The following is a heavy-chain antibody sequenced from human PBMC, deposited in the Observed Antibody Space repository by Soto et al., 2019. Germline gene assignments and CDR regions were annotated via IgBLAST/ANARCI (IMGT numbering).Heavy chain of an antibody. CDR1: GGSISSGGYS. V-gene: IGHV4-30-2*01. CDR3: ARAMTTVTTCDY. J-gene: IGHJ4*02. D-gene: IGHD4-17*01. CDR2: IYHSGST. Sequence: QLQLQESGSGLVKPSQTLSLTCAVSGGSISSGGYSWSWIRQPPGKGLECIGYIYHSGSTYYNPSPTSRVTISVDRSKNQFSLKLSSVPAADTAVYYCARAMTTVTTCDYWGQGSLVTVSS.